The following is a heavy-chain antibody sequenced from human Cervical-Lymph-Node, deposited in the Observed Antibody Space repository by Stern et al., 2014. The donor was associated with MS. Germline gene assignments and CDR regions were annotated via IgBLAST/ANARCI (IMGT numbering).Heavy chain of an antibody. CDR3: ARHVQGFDY. Sequence: EVQLVESGAEVKKPGESLKISCKLSGYSFTIYYIAWVRQMPGKGLEWMGVIYPYDSDPPASRSFQGQVTISADKSITTAYLQWSSLRASDTAMYYCARHVQGFDYWGQGTLVTVSS. V-gene: IGHV5-51*01. J-gene: IGHJ4*02. CDR1: GYSFTIYY. CDR2: IYPYDSDP.